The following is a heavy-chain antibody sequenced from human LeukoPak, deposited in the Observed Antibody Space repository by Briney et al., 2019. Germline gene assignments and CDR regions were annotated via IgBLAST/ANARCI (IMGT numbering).Heavy chain of an antibody. J-gene: IGHJ4*02. CDR3: ARGPQNFWSGYWTPNYFDY. D-gene: IGHD3-3*01. V-gene: IGHV4-31*03. Sequence: SETLSLTCTVSGGSISSGGYYWSWIRQHPGKGLEWIVYIYYSGSTYYDPSLKSRVTISVDTSKNQFSLKLSSVTAADTAVYYCARGPQNFWSGYWTPNYFDYWGQGTLVTVSS. CDR1: GGSISSGGYY. CDR2: IYYSGST.